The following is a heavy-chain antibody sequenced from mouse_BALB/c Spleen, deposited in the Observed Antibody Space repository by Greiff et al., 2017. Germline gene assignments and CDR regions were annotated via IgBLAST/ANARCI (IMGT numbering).Heavy chain of an antibody. CDR2: INPDSSTI. CDR3: AREALLLRYSAWFAY. CDR1: GFDFSRYW. D-gene: IGHD1-1*01. J-gene: IGHJ3*01. Sequence: EVKLQESGGGLVQPGGSLKLSCAASGFDFSRYWMSWVRQAPGKGLEWIGEINPDSSTINYTPSLKDKFIISRDNAKNTLYLQMSKVRSEDTALYYCAREALLLRYSAWFAYWGQGTLVTVSA. V-gene: IGHV4-1*02.